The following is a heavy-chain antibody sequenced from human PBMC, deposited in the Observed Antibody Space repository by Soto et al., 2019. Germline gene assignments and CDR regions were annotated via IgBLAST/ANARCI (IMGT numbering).Heavy chain of an antibody. CDR1: SGSINSNDYY. D-gene: IGHD5-18*01. CDR3: ARRWLLEGVYYFDH. Sequence: PSETLSLTCTVSSGSINSNDYYWGWIRQPPGKGLEWIGSIYYSGSTYYNPSLKSRVTISVDSSNNQFSLNLNSVTAADTAVYNCARRWLLEGVYYFDHWGQGTLVTVSS. CDR2: IYYSGST. V-gene: IGHV4-39*01. J-gene: IGHJ4*02.